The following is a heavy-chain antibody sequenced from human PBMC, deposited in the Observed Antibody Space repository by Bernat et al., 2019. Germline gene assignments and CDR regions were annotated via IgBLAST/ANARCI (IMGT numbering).Heavy chain of an antibody. Sequence: QLQLQESGPGLVNPSETLFLTCTASGGSISGSGYYWGCIPRPPGKGQEWTGSIYNSGRYNSGNTYYNPSLKCRVTISVDTCKNQFSLKLSSVTAADTAVDYCARHLSTLISAVDNWGQGTLVTVSS. V-gene: IGHV4-39*01. CDR2: IYNSGRYNSGNT. D-gene: IGHD2/OR15-2a*01. CDR3: ARHLSTLISAVDN. J-gene: IGHJ4*02. CDR1: GGSISGSGYY.